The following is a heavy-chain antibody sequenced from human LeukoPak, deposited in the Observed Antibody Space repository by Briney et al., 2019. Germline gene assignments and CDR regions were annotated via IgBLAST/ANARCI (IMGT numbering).Heavy chain of an antibody. V-gene: IGHV4-59*11. CDR3: ARGLGFGEIDY. CDR2: IYYSGST. J-gene: IGHJ4*02. D-gene: IGHD3-10*01. CDR1: GESISSHY. Sequence: SETLSLTCNVSGESISSHYWSWIRQPPGKGLEWIGYIYYSGSTNYNPSLKSRVTISVDTSKNQFSLKLSSVTAADTAVYYCARGLGFGEIDYWGQGTLVTVSS.